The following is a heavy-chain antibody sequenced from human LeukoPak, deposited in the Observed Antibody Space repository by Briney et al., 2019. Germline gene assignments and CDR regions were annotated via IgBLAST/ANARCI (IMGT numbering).Heavy chain of an antibody. Sequence: NSSETLSLTCTVSGGSICSYYWSWIRQPAGKGLEWIGRIYTSGSTNYNPSLKSRVTMSVDTSKNQFSLKLSSVTAADTAVYYCAKQPKWELRPYFDYWGQGTLVTVSS. CDR3: AKQPKWELRPYFDY. CDR1: GGSICSYY. D-gene: IGHD1-26*01. CDR2: IYTSGST. J-gene: IGHJ4*02. V-gene: IGHV4-4*07.